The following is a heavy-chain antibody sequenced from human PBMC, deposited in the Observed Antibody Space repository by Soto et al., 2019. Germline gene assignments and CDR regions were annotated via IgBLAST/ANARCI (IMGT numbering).Heavy chain of an antibody. CDR3: ARDPGIAVAGTVGWFDP. J-gene: IGHJ5*02. Sequence: GASVKVSCKASGGTFSSYAISWVRQDPGQGLEWMGGIIPIFGTANYAQKFQGRVTITADESTSTAYMELSSLRSEDTAVYYCARDPGIAVAGTVGWFDPWGQGTLVTVSS. V-gene: IGHV1-69*13. CDR1: GGTFSSYA. CDR2: IIPIFGTA. D-gene: IGHD6-19*01.